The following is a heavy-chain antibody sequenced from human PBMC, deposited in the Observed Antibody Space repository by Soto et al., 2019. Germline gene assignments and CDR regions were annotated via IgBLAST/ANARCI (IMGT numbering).Heavy chain of an antibody. J-gene: IGHJ6*02. CDR1: GGSISSYY. CDR3: ARDLRIAARPYYYYGMDV. D-gene: IGHD6-6*01. Sequence: KPSETLSLTCTVSGGSISSYYWSWIRQPAGKGQEWIGRIYTSGSTNYNPSLKSRVTISVDTSTNQFSLKLSSVTAADTAVYYCARDLRIAARPYYYYGMDVWGQGTTVTVSS. CDR2: IYTSGST. V-gene: IGHV4-4*07.